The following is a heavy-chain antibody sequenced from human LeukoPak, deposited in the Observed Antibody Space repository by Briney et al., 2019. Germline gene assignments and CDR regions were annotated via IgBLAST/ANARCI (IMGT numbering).Heavy chain of an antibody. CDR1: GGSISSSSYY. V-gene: IGHV4-39*07. CDR2: IYYSGST. Sequence: PSETLSLTCTVSGGSISSSSYYWGWIRQPPGKGLEWTGSIYYSGSTYYNPSLKSRVTISVDTSKNQFSLKLSSVTAADTAVYYCARDYGSGSPSFGYWGQGTLVTVSS. CDR3: ARDYGSGSPSFGY. J-gene: IGHJ4*02. D-gene: IGHD3-10*01.